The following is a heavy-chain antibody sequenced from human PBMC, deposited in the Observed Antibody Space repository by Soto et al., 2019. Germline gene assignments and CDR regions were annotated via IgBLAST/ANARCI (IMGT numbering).Heavy chain of an antibody. CDR1: GFTFSSFA. V-gene: IGHV3-30*03. J-gene: IGHJ3*01. CDR3: ARGGRGLRGAFDV. Sequence: QELLVESGGGVVQPARPLRLSCAASGFTFSSFAMHWVRQAPGKGLEWVSVISFNGLSQFYPDSIRGRFTISRDNSKNTLYLQLDSLRPDDTAVYYCARGGRGLRGAFDVWGQGTEVSVS. D-gene: IGHD3-16*01. CDR2: ISFNGLSQ.